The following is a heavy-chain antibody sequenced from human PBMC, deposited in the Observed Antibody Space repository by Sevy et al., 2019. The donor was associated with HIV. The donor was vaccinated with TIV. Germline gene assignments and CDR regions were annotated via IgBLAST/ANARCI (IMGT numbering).Heavy chain of an antibody. D-gene: IGHD3-10*01. CDR2: ISWDGGST. V-gene: IGHV3-43*01. CDR3: AKDKGEFYFDY. CDR1: GFTFDDYT. J-gene: IGHJ4*02. Sequence: GSLRLSCASSGFTFDDYTMHWVRQAPGKGLEWVSLISWDGGSTYYADSVRGRFTISRDNSKNSLYLQMNSLRTEDTALYYCAKDKGEFYFDYWGQGTLVTISS.